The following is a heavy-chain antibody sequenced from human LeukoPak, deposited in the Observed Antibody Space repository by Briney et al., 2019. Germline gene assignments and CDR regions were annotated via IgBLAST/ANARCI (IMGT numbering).Heavy chain of an antibody. J-gene: IGHJ4*02. CDR1: GYTFTSYG. Sequence: ASVKVSCKASGYTFTSYGISWVRQAPGQGLEWMGWISAYNGNTNYAQRLQGRVTMTTDRSTGTAHMEVRSLRSDDTAVYYCARVLGFRPDTLKGSDYWGQGTLVTVSS. CDR3: ARVLGFRPDTLKGSDY. CDR2: ISAYNGNT. V-gene: IGHV1-18*01.